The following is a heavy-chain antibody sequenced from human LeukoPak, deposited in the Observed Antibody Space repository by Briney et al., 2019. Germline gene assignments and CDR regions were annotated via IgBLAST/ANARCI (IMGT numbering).Heavy chain of an antibody. V-gene: IGHV4-59*12. D-gene: IGHD3-10*01. CDR2: IYYSGST. CDR3: ARGRTITMVRGIPPGDWFDP. Sequence: SETLSLTCTVSGGSISSYYWSWIRQPPGKGLEWIGYIYYSGSTNYNPSLKGRVTISVDTSKNHFSLKLSSVTAADTAVYYSARGRTITMVRGIPPGDWFDPWGQGTLVTVSS. J-gene: IGHJ5*02. CDR1: GGSISSYY.